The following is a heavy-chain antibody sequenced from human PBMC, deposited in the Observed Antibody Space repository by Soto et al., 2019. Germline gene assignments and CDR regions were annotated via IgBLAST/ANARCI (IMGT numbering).Heavy chain of an antibody. D-gene: IGHD5-12*01. CDR3: ARGYNSSTIVATISGSYYYYMDV. J-gene: IGHJ6*03. Sequence: QVQLQQWGAGLLKPSETLSLTCAVYGGSFSGYYWSWIRQPPGKGLEWIGEINHSGSTNYNPSLKSRVSISVDTSKNQFSLKLSSVTAADTAVYYCARGYNSSTIVATISGSYYYYMDVWGKGTTVTVSS. CDR2: INHSGST. V-gene: IGHV4-34*01. CDR1: GGSFSGYY.